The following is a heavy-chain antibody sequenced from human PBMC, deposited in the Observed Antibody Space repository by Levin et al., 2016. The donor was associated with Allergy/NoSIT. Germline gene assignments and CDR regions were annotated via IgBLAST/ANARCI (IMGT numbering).Heavy chain of an antibody. J-gene: IGHJ6*02. D-gene: IGHD1-1*01. CDR3: ARGQGVPYYYYGMDV. CDR2: IYYSGST. V-gene: IGHV4-59*01. Sequence: RQAPGKGLEWIGYIYYSGSTNYNPSLKSRVTISADTSKNQFSLKLSSVTAADTAVYYCARGQGVPYYYYGMDVWGQGTTVTVSS.